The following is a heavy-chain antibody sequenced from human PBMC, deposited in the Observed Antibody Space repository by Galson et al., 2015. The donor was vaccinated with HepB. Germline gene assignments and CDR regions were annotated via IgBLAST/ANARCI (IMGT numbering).Heavy chain of an antibody. Sequence: SVKVSCKASGYTFSSYSITWVRQAPGQGLEWMGWISASNRDTNYAQKFQGRVTMTTDTSTSTAYMELRSLRSEDTAVYFCARGDLGVVVGATQSEWFDPWGQGTLVTVSS. V-gene: IGHV1-18*01. CDR2: ISASNRDT. D-gene: IGHD2-15*01. J-gene: IGHJ5*02. CDR3: ARGDLGVVVGATQSEWFDP. CDR1: GYTFSSYS.